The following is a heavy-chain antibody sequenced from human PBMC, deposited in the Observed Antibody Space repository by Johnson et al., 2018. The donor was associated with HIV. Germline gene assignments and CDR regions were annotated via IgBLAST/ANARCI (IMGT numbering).Heavy chain of an antibody. CDR3: AREGRMDYGAPRAAFDI. J-gene: IGHJ3*02. Sequence: MQLVESGGGVVRPGGSQRLSCAASGFTFDDYGMSWVRQAPGKGLAWVSGINWNGGSTGYAESVEGRFTISRVNAKNSLYLQMNSLRAEDTALYYCAREGRMDYGAPRAAFDIWGQGTMVTVSS. CDR2: INWNGGST. D-gene: IGHD4-17*01. CDR1: GFTFDDYG. V-gene: IGHV3-20*04.